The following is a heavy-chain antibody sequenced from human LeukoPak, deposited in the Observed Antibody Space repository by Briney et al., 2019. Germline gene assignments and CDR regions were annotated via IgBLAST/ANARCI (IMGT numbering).Heavy chain of an antibody. V-gene: IGHV4-59*08. CDR2: IYYSGST. D-gene: IGHD3-10*01. CDR1: GGSLSSYY. J-gene: IGHJ4*02. CDR3: ARLDYYGSGSLGPHFDY. Sequence: SETLSLTCTVSGGSLSSYYWGWRRERPGEGLERGGDIYYSGSTNYNPSLKSRVTISVDTSKNQFSLKLSSVTAADTAVYYCARLDYYGSGSLGPHFDYWGQGTLVTVSS.